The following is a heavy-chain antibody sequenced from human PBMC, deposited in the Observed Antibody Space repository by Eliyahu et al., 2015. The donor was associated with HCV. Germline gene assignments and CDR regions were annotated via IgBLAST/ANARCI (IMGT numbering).Heavy chain of an antibody. CDR3: ARVRGPYGYGMDV. CDR2: ISGSSGTI. V-gene: IGHV3-48*02. J-gene: IGHJ6*02. CDR1: GFXFSSYI. Sequence: EVQLVESGGGLVQPGGSLRLSCAAXGFXFSSYIMNWVRQAPGKGLEGVSYISGSSGTIYYADSLKGRFTISRDNAKNSLYLQMNSLRDEDTAVYYCARVRGPYGYGMDVWGQGTTVTVSS. D-gene: IGHD3-10*01.